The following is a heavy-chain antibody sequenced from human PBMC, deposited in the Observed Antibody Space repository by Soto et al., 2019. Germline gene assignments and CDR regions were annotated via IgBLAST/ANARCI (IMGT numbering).Heavy chain of an antibody. CDR1: GFTFSSYW. J-gene: IGHJ5*02. CDR3: VRDLWSSDNCFDP. Sequence: PGGSLRLSCAASGFTFSSYWMHWVRQAPGKGLVWVSRINTDGSSTIYADSVKGRFTISRDNAKKMVYLQMNSLRPEDTAVYYCVRDLWSSDNCFDPWGPGTLVTVS. CDR2: INTDGSST. V-gene: IGHV3-74*01. D-gene: IGHD6-19*01.